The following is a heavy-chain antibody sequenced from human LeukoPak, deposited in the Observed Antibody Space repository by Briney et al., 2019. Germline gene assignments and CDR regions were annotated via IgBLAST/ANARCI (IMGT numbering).Heavy chain of an antibody. CDR2: ISSSGST. CDR1: GGSISSGDYY. J-gene: IGHJ3*02. Sequence: PSETLSLTCTVSGGSISSGDYYWSWIRQPAGKGLEWIGRISSSGSTNYNPSLKSRVTISVDTSKNQFSLKLSSVTAADTAVYFCARGAYSYDSSGAFDIWGQGTMVTVSS. CDR3: ARGAYSYDSSGAFDI. V-gene: IGHV4-61*02. D-gene: IGHD3-22*01.